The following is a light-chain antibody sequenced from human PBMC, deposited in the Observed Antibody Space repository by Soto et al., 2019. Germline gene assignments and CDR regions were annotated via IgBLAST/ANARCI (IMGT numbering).Light chain of an antibody. J-gene: IGLJ1*01. CDR3: SSYRISSTYV. CDR1: SSDVGGYNY. Sequence: SVLPQPASGTGSPGQSITISCTGTSSDVGGYNYVSWYQQHPGKAPKLMIYDVSNRPSGVSNRFSGSKSGNTASLTISGLQAEDEADYYCSSYRISSTYVFGSGTKVTVL. V-gene: IGLV2-14*01. CDR2: DVS.